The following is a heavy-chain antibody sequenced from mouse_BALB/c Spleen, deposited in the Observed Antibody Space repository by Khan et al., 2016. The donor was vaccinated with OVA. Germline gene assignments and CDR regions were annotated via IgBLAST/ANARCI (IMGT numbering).Heavy chain of an antibody. V-gene: IGHV1-77*01. CDR3: ARSYDGAWFAY. CDR1: GYTFSDYV. CDR2: IYPGSGST. Sequence: VQLQQSGPELVKPGASVKMSCKASGYTFSDYVISWVKLRTGQGLEWIGEIYPGSGSTYYNEKFKGKATLTADKSSNTAYMQLSSLTSEDSAFYFCARSYDGAWFAYWGQGTLVTVS. J-gene: IGHJ3*01. D-gene: IGHD1-1*01.